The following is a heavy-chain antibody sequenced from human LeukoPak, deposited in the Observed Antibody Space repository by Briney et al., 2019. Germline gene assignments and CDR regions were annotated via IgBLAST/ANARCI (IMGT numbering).Heavy chain of an antibody. J-gene: IGHJ6*03. D-gene: IGHD3-10*01. Sequence: PSETLSLSCTVSVGSISSSSYDWGWIRQRPGKGLEWIGSIYYSGSTYYNPSLKSRVTISVDTSKNQFSLKLSSVTAADTAVYYCAGQYYYGSGKGGLYYMDVWGKGTTVTISS. CDR2: IYYSGST. V-gene: IGHV4-39*01. CDR1: VGSISSSSYD. CDR3: AGQYYYGSGKGGLYYMDV.